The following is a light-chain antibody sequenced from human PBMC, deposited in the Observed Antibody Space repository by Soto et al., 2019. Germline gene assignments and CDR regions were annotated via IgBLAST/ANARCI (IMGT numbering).Light chain of an antibody. CDR3: QSYDSSLSGSVV. CDR2: GND. Sequence: QSVLTQPPSGSGAPGQRVTISCTGSRSNIGAGYDVHWYQQLPGTAPKLLIYGNDNRPSGVPDRFPGSKSGPSASLAITGLQAEDEADYYCQSYDSSLSGSVVFGGGTKLTVL. V-gene: IGLV1-40*01. CDR1: RSNIGAGYD. J-gene: IGLJ2*01.